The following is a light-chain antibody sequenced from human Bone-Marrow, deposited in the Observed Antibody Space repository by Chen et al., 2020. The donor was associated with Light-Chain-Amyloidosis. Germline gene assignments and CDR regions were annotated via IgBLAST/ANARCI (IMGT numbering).Light chain of an antibody. CDR2: GSS. V-gene: IGKV3-20*01. J-gene: IGKJ4*01. CDR1: QTLSSNY. CDR3: QQDGTSPLT. Sequence: EIVLTQSPGTLSLSPGEGANLSCRASQTLSSNYLTWYQQKLGQAPRLLIYGSSSRATGIPDRFTGSGSGTDFTLTINRLEPADFARYYCQQDGTSPLTFGGGTKVEIK.